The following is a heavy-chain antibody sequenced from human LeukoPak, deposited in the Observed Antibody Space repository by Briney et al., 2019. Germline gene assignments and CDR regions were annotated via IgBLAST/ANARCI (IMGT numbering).Heavy chain of an antibody. CDR1: GFTFRSYE. D-gene: IGHD6-19*01. CDR2: ISSSGSTI. Sequence: GGSLRLSCAASGFTFRSYEMNWVRQAPGKGLEWVSYISSSGSTIVYADSVKGRFTISRDNAKNSLYLQMNSLRAEDTAVYYCAREDSGNYFDYWGQGTLVTASS. CDR3: AREDSGNYFDY. V-gene: IGHV3-48*03. J-gene: IGHJ4*02.